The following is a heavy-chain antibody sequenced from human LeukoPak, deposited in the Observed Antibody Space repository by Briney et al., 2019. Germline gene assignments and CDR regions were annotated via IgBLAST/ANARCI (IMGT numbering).Heavy chain of an antibody. CDR3: ARLGGYCSGGSCSHAEY. Sequence: SVKVSCKASGGTFSSYAISWVRQAPGQGLEWMGGIIPIFGTANYAQKFQGRVTITADESTSTAYIELSSLRSEDTAVYYCARLGGYCSGGSCSHAEYWGQGTLVTVSS. D-gene: IGHD2-15*01. CDR2: IIPIFGTA. J-gene: IGHJ4*02. V-gene: IGHV1-69*13. CDR1: GGTFSSYA.